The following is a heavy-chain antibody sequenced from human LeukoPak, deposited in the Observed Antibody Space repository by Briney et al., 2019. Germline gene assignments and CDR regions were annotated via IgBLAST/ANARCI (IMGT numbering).Heavy chain of an antibody. CDR1: GGSISSYY. Sequence: PSETLSLTCTVSGGSISSYYWSWIRQPPGKGLEWIGYIYYSGSTNYNPSLRSRVTISVDTSKNQFSLKLSSVTAADTAVYYCARERYGDYGSCWFDPWGQGTLVTVSS. V-gene: IGHV4-59*12. J-gene: IGHJ5*02. CDR2: IYYSGST. D-gene: IGHD4-17*01. CDR3: ARERYGDYGSCWFDP.